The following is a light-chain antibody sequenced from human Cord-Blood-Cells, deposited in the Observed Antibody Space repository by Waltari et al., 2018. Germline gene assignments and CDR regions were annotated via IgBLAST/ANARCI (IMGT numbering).Light chain of an antibody. CDR3: AAWDDSLNVV. CDR2: SNN. Sequence: QSVLTQPPSASGTPGQRVTISCSGSSSNIGSNTVNWYQQLPGTDPKLLIYSNNQRPSGFPDRFAGSNSGTSASLAISGLQSEDEADYYCAAWDDSLNVVFGGGTKLTVL. J-gene: IGLJ3*02. CDR1: SSNIGSNT. V-gene: IGLV1-44*01.